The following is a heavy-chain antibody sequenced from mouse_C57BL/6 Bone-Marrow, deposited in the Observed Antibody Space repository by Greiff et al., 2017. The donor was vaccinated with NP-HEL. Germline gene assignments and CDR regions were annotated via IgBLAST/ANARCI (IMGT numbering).Heavy chain of an antibody. J-gene: IGHJ1*03. Sequence: QVQLQQPGAELVKPGASVKMSCKASGYTFTSYWITWVKQRPGQGLEWIGDIYPGSGSTNYNEKFKSKATLTVDTSSSTAYMQLSSLTSEDSAVYYCARDYGSSYWWYFDVWGTGTTVTVSS. CDR1: GYTFTSYW. CDR2: IYPGSGST. CDR3: ARDYGSSYWWYFDV. D-gene: IGHD1-1*01. V-gene: IGHV1-55*01.